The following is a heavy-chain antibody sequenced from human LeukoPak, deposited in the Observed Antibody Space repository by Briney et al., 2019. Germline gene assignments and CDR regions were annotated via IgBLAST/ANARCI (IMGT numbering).Heavy chain of an antibody. Sequence: GGSLRLSCAASGFTFSSYAMHWVRQAPGKGLEWVAVISYDGSNKYYADSVKGRFTISRDNSKNTLYLQMNSLRAEDTAVYYCARDRLRYFGLVFDYWGQGTLVTVSS. D-gene: IGHD3-9*01. J-gene: IGHJ4*02. CDR1: GFTFSSYA. CDR2: ISYDGSNK. CDR3: ARDRLRYFGLVFDY. V-gene: IGHV3-30-3*01.